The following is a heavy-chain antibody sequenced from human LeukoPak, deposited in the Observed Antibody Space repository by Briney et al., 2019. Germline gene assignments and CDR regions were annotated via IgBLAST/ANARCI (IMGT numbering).Heavy chain of an antibody. Sequence: PSETLSLTCSVSGGSISSSSDYWVWIRQPPGKVLEWIGSIYYSENTYYNPSLKSRVTISVDTSKNQFSLKLTSVTAADTAVYYCARRNTAMATGFDYWGQGTLVTVSS. V-gene: IGHV4-39*01. CDR3: ARRNTAMATGFDY. CDR2: IYYSENT. CDR1: GGSISSSSDY. D-gene: IGHD5-18*01. J-gene: IGHJ4*02.